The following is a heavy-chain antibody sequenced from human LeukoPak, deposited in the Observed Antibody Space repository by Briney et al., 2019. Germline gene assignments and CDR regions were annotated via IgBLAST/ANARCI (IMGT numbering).Heavy chain of an antibody. CDR3: ARRRDGFQGVYYYYMDV. CDR2: IYYSGST. Sequence: SETLSLTCTVSGVSISSYYWSWIRQPPGKGLEWIGYIYYSGSTNYNPSLKSRVTISVDTSKNQFSLKLSSVTAADTAVYYCARRRDGFQGVYYYYMDVWGKGTTVTVSS. J-gene: IGHJ6*03. D-gene: IGHD3-10*01. CDR1: GVSISSYY. V-gene: IGHV4-59*08.